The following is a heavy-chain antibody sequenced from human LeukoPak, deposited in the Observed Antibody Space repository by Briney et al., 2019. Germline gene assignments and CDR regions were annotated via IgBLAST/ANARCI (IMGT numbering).Heavy chain of an antibody. CDR2: INHSGST. V-gene: IGHV4-34*01. D-gene: IGHD5-24*01. CDR3: ARVGSMALNY. J-gene: IGHJ4*02. Sequence: SSETLSLTCAVYGGSFSGYYWSWIRQRPGKGLEWIGEINHSGSTNYNPSLKSRVTISVDTSKNQFSLKLSSVTAADTAVYYCARVGSMALNYWGQGTLVTVSS. CDR1: GGSFSGYY.